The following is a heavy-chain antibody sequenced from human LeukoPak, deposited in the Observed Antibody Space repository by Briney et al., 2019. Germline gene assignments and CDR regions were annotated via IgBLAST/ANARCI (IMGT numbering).Heavy chain of an antibody. CDR2: INTSGGST. D-gene: IGHD4-23*01. J-gene: IGHJ2*01. V-gene: IGHV1-46*01. CDR1: GYTFTSYY. CDR3: ARDRSFLTTVVTPDWYFDL. Sequence: ASVKVSCKASGYTFTSYYMHWVRQAPGQGLEWMGIINTSGGSTSYAQKFQGRFTMTRDTSTSTVYMELSSLRSEDTAVYYCARDRSFLTTVVTPDWYFDLWGRGTLVTVSS.